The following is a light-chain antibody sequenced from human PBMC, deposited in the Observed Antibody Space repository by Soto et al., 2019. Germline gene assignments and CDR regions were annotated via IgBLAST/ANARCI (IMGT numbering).Light chain of an antibody. V-gene: IGKV1-5*03. CDR1: QTISSW. CDR2: KAS. Sequence: IQMTQSPSTLSGSVGDRVTITCRASQTISSWLAWYQQKPGKAPKLLIYKASTVKSGVPSRFSGSGSGTDFTLTISSLQPDDFATYYCQHYNSYSEAFGQGTKVELK. CDR3: QHYNSYSEA. J-gene: IGKJ1*01.